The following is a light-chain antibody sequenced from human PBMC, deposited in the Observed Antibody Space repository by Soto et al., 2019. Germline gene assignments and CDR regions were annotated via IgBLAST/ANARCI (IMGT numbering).Light chain of an antibody. J-gene: IGLJ1*01. V-gene: IGLV2-14*01. CDR1: RSDVGGYNY. Sequence: QSALTQPASVSGSPGQSITISCTGTRSDVGGYNYVSWYQQHPGKAPKLMIYEVSNRPSGVSNRFSGSKSGNTASLTISGLQAEDEADYYCSSYTGTATLDFGTGTKVTVL. CDR3: SSYTGTATLD. CDR2: EVS.